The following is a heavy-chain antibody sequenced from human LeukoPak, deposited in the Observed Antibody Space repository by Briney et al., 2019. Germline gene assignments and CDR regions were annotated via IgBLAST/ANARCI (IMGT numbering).Heavy chain of an antibody. D-gene: IGHD3-22*01. Sequence: KVSCKASGGXFXXXXXSWVRQXPGQXLEWMGRIIPIFGTANYAQKFQGRVTITADESTSTAYMELSSLRSEDTAVYYCARGFITNYFDYWGQGTLVTVSS. CDR2: IIPIFGTA. CDR3: ARGFITNYFDY. J-gene: IGHJ4*02. V-gene: IGHV1-69*15. CDR1: GGXFXXXX.